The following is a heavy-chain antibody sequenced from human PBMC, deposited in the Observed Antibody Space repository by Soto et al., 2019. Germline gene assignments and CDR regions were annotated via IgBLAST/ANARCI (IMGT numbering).Heavy chain of an antibody. Sequence: QLQLQESGPGLVKPSETLSLTCTVSGGSISSSSYYWGWIRQPPGKGLEWIGSIYYSGSTYYNPSLKSRVTISVDTSKNQFSLKLSSVTAADTAVYYCARVREEYSSPPNWFDPWGHGTLVTVSS. CDR3: ARVREEYSSPPNWFDP. J-gene: IGHJ5*02. CDR1: GGSISSSSYY. V-gene: IGHV4-39*01. CDR2: IYYSGST. D-gene: IGHD6-6*01.